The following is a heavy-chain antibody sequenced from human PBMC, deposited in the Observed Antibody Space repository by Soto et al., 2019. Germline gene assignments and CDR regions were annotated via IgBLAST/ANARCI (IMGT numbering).Heavy chain of an antibody. J-gene: IGHJ4*02. CDR3: ARVVTARGKQVKTEGFDY. D-gene: IGHD2-2*01. CDR1: GYTFTSYG. CDR2: ISAYNGNT. V-gene: IGHV1-18*01. Sequence: QVQLVQSGAEVKKPGASVKVSCKASGYTFTSYGISWVRQAPGQGLEWMGWISAYNGNTNYAQKLQGRVTMTTDTSTSTAYMERRSLRTDDTAVYYCARVVTARGKQVKTEGFDYWGQGTLVTASS.